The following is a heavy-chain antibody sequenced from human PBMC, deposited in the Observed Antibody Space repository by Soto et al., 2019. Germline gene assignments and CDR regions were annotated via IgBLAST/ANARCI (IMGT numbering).Heavy chain of an antibody. V-gene: IGHV4-59*01. D-gene: IGHD5-12*01. CDR1: GGSISTYY. CDR2: ISYSGNT. Sequence: KPSETLSLTCTVSGGSISTYYCSWIRQSPGKGLEWIGYISYSGNTNYNPSLKSRVTISIDTSKNQFSLKLSSVTAADTAVYYCARGVATITNWGQGTLVTVSS. CDR3: ARGVATITN. J-gene: IGHJ4*02.